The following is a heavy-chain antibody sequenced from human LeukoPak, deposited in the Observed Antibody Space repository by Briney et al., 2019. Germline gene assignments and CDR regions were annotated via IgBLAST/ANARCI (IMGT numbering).Heavy chain of an antibody. CDR1: TYNFINYD. Sequence: GASVTVSFKASTYNFINYDLHWVRQAPGQGLEWMGIINPSGGYTSYTNYAQKFQGRVTMTRDMSTSTVYMELSSLRSEDTAVYYCARAYQGFDYWGQGALVTVSS. V-gene: IGHV1-46*01. J-gene: IGHJ4*02. CDR3: ARAYQGFDY. CDR2: INPSGGYT. D-gene: IGHD2-2*01.